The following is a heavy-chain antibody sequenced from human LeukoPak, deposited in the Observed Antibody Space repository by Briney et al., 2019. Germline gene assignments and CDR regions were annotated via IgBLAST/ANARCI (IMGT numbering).Heavy chain of an antibody. CDR2: INPRGGST. V-gene: IGHV1-46*01. Sequence: ASVKVSCKASGYVFIDYHLHWVRQAPGQGLEWMGIINPRGGSTSHAQKFQGRVTMTRDMSTNTVSLEMSSLISEDTGVYYCARSLYDSGWYSQFDYWGQGTLVTVSS. D-gene: IGHD6-19*01. CDR1: GYVFIDYH. CDR3: ARSLYDSGWYSQFDY. J-gene: IGHJ4*02.